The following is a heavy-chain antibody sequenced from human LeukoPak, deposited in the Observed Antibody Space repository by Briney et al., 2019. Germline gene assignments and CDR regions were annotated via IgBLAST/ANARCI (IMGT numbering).Heavy chain of an antibody. CDR2: ISSSGGTT. CDR1: RFTFSSYA. D-gene: IGHD6-19*01. J-gene: IGHJ4*02. Sequence: GGSLRLSCAASRFTFSSYAMSWVRQAPGKGLEWVSHISSSGGTTNYADSVKGRFTISRDNSKNTLYLQMNSLRAEDTAIYYCAKNSSGWYSFDSWGQGTLVTVDS. V-gene: IGHV3-23*01. CDR3: AKNSSGWYSFDS.